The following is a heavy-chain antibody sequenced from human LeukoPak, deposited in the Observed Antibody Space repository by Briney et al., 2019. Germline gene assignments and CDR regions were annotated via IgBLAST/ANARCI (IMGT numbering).Heavy chain of an antibody. Sequence: PGGSLRLSCAASGFTFSSYGMHWVRQAPGKGLEWVAVIWHGQKKEYYADSVKGRFTISRDNSKNTLDLQMRSLRAEDTAVYYCARADNGSGSYAFDIWGQGTRVTVSS. V-gene: IGHV3-33*01. D-gene: IGHD3-10*01. J-gene: IGHJ3*02. CDR3: ARADNGSGSYAFDI. CDR2: IWHGQKKE. CDR1: GFTFSSYG.